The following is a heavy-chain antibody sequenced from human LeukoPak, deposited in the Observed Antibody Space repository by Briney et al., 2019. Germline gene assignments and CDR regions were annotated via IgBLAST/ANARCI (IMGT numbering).Heavy chain of an antibody. CDR3: AGADIVVVPAAIGGSSCDY. V-gene: IGHV3-23*01. Sequence: GGSLRLACAASGFTFSSYAMSWVRQAPGKGLEWVSVISGTGGSTYYADSVKGRFAISRDNSKNTLYLQMNSLRAEDTAVYYCAGADIVVVPAAIGGSSCDYWGQGTLVTVSS. CDR2: ISGTGGST. D-gene: IGHD2-2*02. CDR1: GFTFSSYA. J-gene: IGHJ4*02.